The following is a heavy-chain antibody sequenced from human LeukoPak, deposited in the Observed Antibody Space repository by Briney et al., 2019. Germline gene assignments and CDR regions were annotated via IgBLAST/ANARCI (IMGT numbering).Heavy chain of an antibody. V-gene: IGHV3-23*01. J-gene: IGHJ4*02. CDR1: GFTFNGYP. Sequence: PGGSLRLSCAASGFTFNGYPMSWVRQAPGKGLEWVSDISGSGGSTYYADSVKGRFTISRDNSKNTLYLQMNSLRAEDTATYYCVKEGGHKIPFDYWGQGTLVTVSS. CDR3: VKEGGHKIPFDY. D-gene: IGHD1-26*01. CDR2: ISGSGGST.